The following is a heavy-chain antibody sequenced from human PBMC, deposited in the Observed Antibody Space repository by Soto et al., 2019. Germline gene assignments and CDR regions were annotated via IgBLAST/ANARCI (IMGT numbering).Heavy chain of an antibody. D-gene: IGHD2-2*01. CDR1: GHSVTSDW. V-gene: IGHV5-10-1*01. CDR2: IEPSYSDT. Sequence: LGESLKISCKGSGHSVTSDWISCVRQMRGKGLVWMGRIEPSYSDTNYSPSFQGHFTISADRSISTACLQWSSLKACYIAMYYCARLHLVCSSTSWSRVALYYYGIDVWGQGTAVTVS. CDR3: ARLHLVCSSTSWSRVALYYYGIDV. J-gene: IGHJ6*02.